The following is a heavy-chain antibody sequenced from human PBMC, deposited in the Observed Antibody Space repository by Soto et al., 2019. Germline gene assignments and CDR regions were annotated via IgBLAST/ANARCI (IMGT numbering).Heavy chain of an antibody. V-gene: IGHV4-31*03. Sequence: SETVSLTCTVSGGSISSGGYYWSWIRQHPGKGLEWIGYIYYSGSTYYNPPLKSRVTISVDTSKNQFSLKLSSVTAADTAVYYCARAHDSSGYYTYYFDYWGQGTLVTVS. CDR3: ARAHDSSGYYTYYFDY. D-gene: IGHD3-22*01. J-gene: IGHJ4*02. CDR2: IYYSGST. CDR1: GGSISSGGYY.